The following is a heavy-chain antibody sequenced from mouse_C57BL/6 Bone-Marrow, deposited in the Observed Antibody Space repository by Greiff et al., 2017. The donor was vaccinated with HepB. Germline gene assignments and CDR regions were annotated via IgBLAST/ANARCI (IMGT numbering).Heavy chain of an antibody. CDR2: ISSGSSTI. CDR1: GFTFSDYG. Sequence: EVKVVESGGGLVKPGGSLKLSCAASGFTFSDYGMHWVRQAPEKGLEWVAYISSGSSTIYYADTVKGRFTISRDNAKNTLFLQMTSLRSEDTAMYYCARRRDGDFDYWGQGSTLTVSS. V-gene: IGHV5-17*01. D-gene: IGHD3-3*01. J-gene: IGHJ2*01. CDR3: ARRRDGDFDY.